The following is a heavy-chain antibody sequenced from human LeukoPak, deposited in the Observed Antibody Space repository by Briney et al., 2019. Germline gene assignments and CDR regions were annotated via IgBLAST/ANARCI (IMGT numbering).Heavy chain of an antibody. J-gene: IGHJ6*03. Sequence: PGGSLRLSCAASGFTFSSYAMHWVRQAPGKGLEWVAVISYDGSNKYYADSVKGRFTISRDNSKNTLYLQMNSLRAEDTAVYYCARPIHYYDSSGYYYYYYYYMDVWGKGTTVTVSS. CDR3: ARPIHYYDSSGYYYYYYYYMDV. CDR1: GFTFSSYA. D-gene: IGHD3-22*01. CDR2: ISYDGSNK. V-gene: IGHV3-30*04.